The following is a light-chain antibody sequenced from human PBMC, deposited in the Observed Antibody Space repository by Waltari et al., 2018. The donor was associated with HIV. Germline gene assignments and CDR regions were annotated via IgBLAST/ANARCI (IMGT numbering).Light chain of an antibody. CDR1: QDISKS. CDR3: QQYDNLPFT. V-gene: IGKV1-33*01. CDR2: DAS. J-gene: IGKJ3*01. Sequence: DIQMTHSPSSLSASVGDRVTITCQASQDISKSLSWHQQKPGKAPKLLISDASNLQTGVPSRFSGSGSGTDFTFTISSLQPEDNATYFCQQYDNLPFTFGPGTKVDIK.